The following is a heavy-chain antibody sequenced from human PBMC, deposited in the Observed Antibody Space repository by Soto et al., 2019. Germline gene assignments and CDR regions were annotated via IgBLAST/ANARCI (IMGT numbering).Heavy chain of an antibody. Sequence: ASVKVSCKASGYTFTSYYMHWFRQAPGQGLEWMGIINPSGGSTSYAQKFQGRVTMTRDTSTSTVYMELSSLRSEETAVYYCARDGNNWNLSTDRREYWGQGTMVTVSS. CDR2: INPSGGST. CDR1: GYTFTSYY. J-gene: IGHJ4*02. D-gene: IGHD1-7*01. CDR3: ARDGNNWNLSTDRREY. V-gene: IGHV1-46*01.